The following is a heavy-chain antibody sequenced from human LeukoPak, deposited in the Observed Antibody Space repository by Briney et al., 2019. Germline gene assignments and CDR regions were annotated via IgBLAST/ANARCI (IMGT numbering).Heavy chain of an antibody. CDR1: GGTFSSYA. Sequence: GASVTVSFTASGGTFSSYAISWVRQAPGQGLEWMGGIIPIFGTANYAQKFQGRVTITADESTSTAYMELSSLRSEDTAVYYCARGYYDSSGYSHYNWFDPWGQGTLVTVSS. V-gene: IGHV1-69*13. CDR3: ARGYYDSSGYSHYNWFDP. D-gene: IGHD3-22*01. J-gene: IGHJ5*02. CDR2: IIPIFGTA.